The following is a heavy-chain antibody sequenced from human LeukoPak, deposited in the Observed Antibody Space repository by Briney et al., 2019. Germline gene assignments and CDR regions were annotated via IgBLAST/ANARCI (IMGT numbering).Heavy chain of an antibody. Sequence: SETLSLTCTVSGASNNSYYWSWIRQPPGKGLEWIGYTHPSGNTNYSPSLKSRVTISMDTSTNQFSLKLKSVTAADTAVYFCAGKGPKKGWFDPWGQGTLVT. CDR3: AGKGPKKGWFDP. V-gene: IGHV4-4*09. CDR1: GASNNSYY. CDR2: THPSGNT. J-gene: IGHJ5*01.